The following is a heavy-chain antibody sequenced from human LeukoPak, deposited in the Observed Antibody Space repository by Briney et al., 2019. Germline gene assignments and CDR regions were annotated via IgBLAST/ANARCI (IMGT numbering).Heavy chain of an antibody. CDR3: ASATAGGDSSSWAYYYYMDV. J-gene: IGHJ6*03. D-gene: IGHD6-13*01. CDR1: GGTFSSYA. V-gene: IGHV1-69*05. Sequence: GASVKVSCKASGGTFSSYAISWVRQAPGQGLEWMGGIIPIFGTANYAQKFQGRVTITTDESTSTAYMELSSLRSEDTAVYYCASATAGGDSSSWAYYYYMDVWGKGTTVTVSS. CDR2: IIPIFGTA.